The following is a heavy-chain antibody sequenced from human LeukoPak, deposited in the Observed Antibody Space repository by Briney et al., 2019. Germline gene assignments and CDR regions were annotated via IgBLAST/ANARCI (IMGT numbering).Heavy chain of an antibody. V-gene: IGHV1-69*04. D-gene: IGHD2-2*01. Sequence: ASVKVSCKASGGTFSSYAISWVRQAPGQGLEWMGRIIPILGIANYAQKLQGRVTITADKSTSTAYMELSSLRSEDTAVYYCASEGRDIVVVPAAIPFDYWGQGTLVTVSS. J-gene: IGHJ4*02. CDR3: ASEGRDIVVVPAAIPFDY. CDR1: GGTFSSYA. CDR2: IIPILGIA.